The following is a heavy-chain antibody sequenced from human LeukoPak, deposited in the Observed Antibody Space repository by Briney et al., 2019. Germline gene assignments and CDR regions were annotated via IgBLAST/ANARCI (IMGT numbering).Heavy chain of an antibody. CDR2: IYYIGST. Sequence: PSETLSLTCSVSGGSISNYWWSWIRQPPGKGLEWIGHIYYIGSTNYNPSLKSRVTISVDTSKNQFSLKLSSVTAADTAVYYCARARARPGDRYDYWGQGTLVTVSS. CDR3: ARARARPGDRYDY. V-gene: IGHV4-59*12. J-gene: IGHJ4*02. D-gene: IGHD7-27*01. CDR1: GGSISNYW.